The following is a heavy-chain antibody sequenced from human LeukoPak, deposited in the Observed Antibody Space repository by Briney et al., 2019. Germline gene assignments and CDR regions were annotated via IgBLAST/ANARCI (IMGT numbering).Heavy chain of an antibody. J-gene: IGHJ3*02. CDR1: GFTFSDSA. V-gene: IGHV3-73*01. Sequence: GGSLRLSCAASGFTFSDSAMHWVRQASGKWLEWVGRIRIKADSYATAYAASVKGRFTISRDDSKNTAYLQMNSLKSEDTAVYHCTRFPPYSGGYREIGDGFDIWGQGTMVTVSS. CDR3: TRFPPYSGGYREIGDGFDI. D-gene: IGHD1-26*01. CDR2: IRIKADSYAT.